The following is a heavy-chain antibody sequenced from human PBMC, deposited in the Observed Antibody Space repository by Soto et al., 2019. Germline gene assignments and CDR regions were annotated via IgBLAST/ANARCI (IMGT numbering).Heavy chain of an antibody. J-gene: IGHJ4*02. CDR2: ITSSSVTM. CDR3: VGEVGFQLIY. Sequence: EVQLVESGGGLVQPGGSLRLSCAASGFTFSTHSMNWFRQAPGKGLEWISYITSSSVTMYADSVKGRFTISRDNAKNSLYLQMNSLRAEDTAVYFCVGEVGFQLIYWGQGTLVTVSS. CDR1: GFTFSTHS. V-gene: IGHV3-48*01. D-gene: IGHD2-2*01.